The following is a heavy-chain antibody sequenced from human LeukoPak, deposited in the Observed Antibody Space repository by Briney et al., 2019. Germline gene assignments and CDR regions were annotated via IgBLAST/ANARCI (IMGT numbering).Heavy chain of an antibody. J-gene: IGHJ5*02. Sequence: SETLSLTCAVYGGSFSGYYWSWIRQPPGKGLGWIGEINHSGSTNYNPSLKSRVTISVDTSKNRFSLKLSSVTAADTAVYYCARGGQQLVRGARKVNWFDPWGQGTLVTVSS. D-gene: IGHD6-6*01. CDR2: INHSGST. CDR1: GGSFSGYY. V-gene: IGHV4-34*01. CDR3: ARGGQQLVRGARKVNWFDP.